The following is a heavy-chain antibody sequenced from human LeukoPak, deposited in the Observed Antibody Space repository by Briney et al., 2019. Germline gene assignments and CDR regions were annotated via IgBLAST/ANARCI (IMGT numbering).Heavy chain of an antibody. J-gene: IGHJ4*02. D-gene: IGHD6-19*01. Sequence: PGGSLRLSCAASGFTFSSYVMSWVRPAPRKGLEWVSAISGSGGSTYYADSVKGRFTISRDNSKNTLYLQMNSLRAEDTAVYYCARGRGSGGWYARGLGPYFDNWGQGTMVTVSS. CDR3: ARGRGSGGWYARGLGPYFDN. V-gene: IGHV3-23*01. CDR2: ISGSGGST. CDR1: GFTFSSYV.